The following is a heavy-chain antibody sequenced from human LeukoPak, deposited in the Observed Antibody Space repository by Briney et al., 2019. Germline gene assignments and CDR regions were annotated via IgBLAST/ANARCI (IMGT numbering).Heavy chain of an antibody. CDR2: ISHDGSVM. CDR3: ARDTDCGFSRCYRWHSFDY. V-gene: IGHV3-48*03. Sequence: GGSLRLSCAASGFTFSTYEMNWVRQAPGKGLEWVSYISHDGSVMHYADSVKGRFTISRDNAKNSLYLQMNGLRAEGTAVYYCARDTDCGFSRCYRWHSFDYWGQGTLVTVSS. J-gene: IGHJ4*02. CDR1: GFTFSTYE. D-gene: IGHD2-21*01.